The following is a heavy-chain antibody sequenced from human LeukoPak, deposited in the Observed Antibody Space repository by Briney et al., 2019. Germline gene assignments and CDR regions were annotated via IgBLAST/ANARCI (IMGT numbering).Heavy chain of an antibody. Sequence: GGSLRLSCAASGFTFSTYGMHWVRQAPGKGLEWVAVIWYDGSTKYYADSVKGRFTISRDNSKNTLYLQMNNLRAEDTAVYYCARVGYSYYDSDYWGQGTLVTVSS. D-gene: IGHD5-12*01. CDR2: IWYDGSTK. CDR3: ARVGYSYYDSDY. CDR1: GFTFSTYG. J-gene: IGHJ4*02. V-gene: IGHV3-33*01.